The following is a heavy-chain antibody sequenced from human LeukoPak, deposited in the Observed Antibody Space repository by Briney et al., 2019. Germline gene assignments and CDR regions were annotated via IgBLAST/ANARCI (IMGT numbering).Heavy chain of an antibody. Sequence: SETLSLTCTVSGGSISSSSYYWGWIRQPPGKGLEWIGSIYYSGSTYYNPSLKSRVTISVDTSKNQFSLKLSSVTAADTAVYYCARLPVWGSKGVSGMDVWGQGTTVTVSS. D-gene: IGHD3-16*01. CDR2: IYYSGST. CDR1: GGSISSSSYY. CDR3: ARLPVWGSKGVSGMDV. J-gene: IGHJ6*02. V-gene: IGHV4-39*01.